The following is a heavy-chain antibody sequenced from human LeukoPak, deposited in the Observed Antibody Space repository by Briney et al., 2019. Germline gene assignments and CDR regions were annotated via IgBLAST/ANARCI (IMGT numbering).Heavy chain of an antibody. CDR3: AKGRQGGVSDVWSMDG. D-gene: IGHD3-3*01. CDR1: GFTFSSSA. CDR2: ISGSGGST. J-gene: IGHJ6*03. V-gene: IGHV3-23*01. Sequence: PGRSLRLSCAASGFTFSSSAMSSVSQAPGKGLEWVSAISGSGGSTYYAATVKGRFTISRHNTKNTLNPQLNRPRTPDKTAYHCAKGRQGGVSDVWSMDGWSKGSTVTV.